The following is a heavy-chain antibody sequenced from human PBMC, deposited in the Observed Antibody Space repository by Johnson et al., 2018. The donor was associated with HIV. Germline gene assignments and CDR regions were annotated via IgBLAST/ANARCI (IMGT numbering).Heavy chain of an antibody. CDR2: ISYDGSNK. CDR1: GFTFISYA. J-gene: IGHJ3*02. V-gene: IGHV3-30*14. CDR3: AREDSAFDI. Sequence: QVQLVESGGGVVQPGRSLRLSCAASGFTFISYAMHWVRQAPGKGLEWVAVISYDGSNKYYADSVKGRFTISRDNSKNTLYLQMNSLRAEDTAVYYCAREDSAFDIWGQGTMVTVSS.